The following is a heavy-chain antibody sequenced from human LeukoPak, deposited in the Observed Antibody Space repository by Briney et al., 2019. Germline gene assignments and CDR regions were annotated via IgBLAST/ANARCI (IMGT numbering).Heavy chain of an antibody. CDR3: AKDWGFQFNSGSYCEF. Sequence: GRSLRLSCGAAGFIFRNYVMHWARQAPGKGLEWVASTSYNGVNKFYADSVKGRFTISRDNSKSTLYLQMDSLRVEDTAVYYCAKDWGFQFNSGSYCEFWGQGTLVTVSS. CDR1: GFIFRNYV. D-gene: IGHD3-10*01. CDR2: TSYNGVNK. V-gene: IGHV3-30*18. J-gene: IGHJ4*02.